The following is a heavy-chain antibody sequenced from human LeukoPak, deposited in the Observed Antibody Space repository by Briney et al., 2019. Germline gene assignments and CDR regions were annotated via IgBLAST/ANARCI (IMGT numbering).Heavy chain of an antibody. CDR2: ISGSGGST. J-gene: IGHJ3*02. CDR1: GFTFRSFA. V-gene: IGHV3-23*01. D-gene: IGHD3-3*01. CDR3: AKDRLSAIFGVVIMLDAFDI. Sequence: GGSLRLSCAASGFTFRSFAVTWVRQAPGKGLEWVSVISGSGGSTYYADSVKGRFTISRDNSKNTLYLQMNSLRAEDTAVYYCAKDRLSAIFGVVIMLDAFDIWGQGTMVTVSS.